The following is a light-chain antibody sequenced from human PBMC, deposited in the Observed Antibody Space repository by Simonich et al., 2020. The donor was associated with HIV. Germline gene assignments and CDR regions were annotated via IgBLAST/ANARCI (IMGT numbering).Light chain of an antibody. J-gene: IGKJ2*01. V-gene: IGKV3-15*01. CDR1: QSVRSD. Sequence: EIVMTQSPATLSVSPGERATLSCRASQSVRSDLAWYQQKPGQAPRLLIYGASTRATGVPARFSGSGSGTEFTLTISSLQSEDFAVYYCQQHNNWPTFGQGTKLEIK. CDR3: QQHNNWPT. CDR2: GAS.